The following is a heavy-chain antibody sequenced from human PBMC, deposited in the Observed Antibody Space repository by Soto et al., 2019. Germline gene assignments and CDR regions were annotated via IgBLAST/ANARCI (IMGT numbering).Heavy chain of an antibody. J-gene: IGHJ4*02. CDR2: IYYSGST. CDR3: ARTVGRSFDY. V-gene: IGHV4-59*01. CDR1: GGSISSYY. Sequence: PSETLSLTCTVSGGSISSYYWSWIRQPPGKGLEWIGYIYYSGSTNYNPSLKSRVTISVDTSKNQFSLKLSSVTAADTAVYYCARTVGRSFDYWGQGTLVTVSS. D-gene: IGHD3-10*01.